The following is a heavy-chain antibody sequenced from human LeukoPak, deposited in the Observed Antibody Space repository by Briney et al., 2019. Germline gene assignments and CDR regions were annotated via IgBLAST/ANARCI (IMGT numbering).Heavy chain of an antibody. CDR2: INSDGSST. CDR3: ARGHVTVSAHDDAFDI. V-gene: IGHV3-74*01. J-gene: IGHJ3*02. Sequence: GRSLRLSCAASGFTFSSYWMHWVRQAPGKGLVWVSRINSDGSSTSYADSVKGRFTISRDNAKNSLYLQMNSLRAEDTAVYYCARGHVTVSAHDDAFDIWGQGTMVTVSS. CDR1: GFTFSSYW. D-gene: IGHD5/OR15-5a*01.